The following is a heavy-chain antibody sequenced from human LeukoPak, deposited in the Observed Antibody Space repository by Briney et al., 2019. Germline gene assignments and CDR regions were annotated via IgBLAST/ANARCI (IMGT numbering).Heavy chain of an antibody. Sequence: SETLSLTCTVSGGSISSYYWTWIRQPPGKGLECIGYIYKSGNTNYNPSLNSRVTISVDTSKNQFSLKLSSVTAADTAVYYCARSSSSWTTFDYWGQGTLVTVSS. CDR2: IYKSGNT. D-gene: IGHD6-13*01. V-gene: IGHV4-59*08. CDR3: ARSSSSWTTFDY. CDR1: GGSISSYY. J-gene: IGHJ4*02.